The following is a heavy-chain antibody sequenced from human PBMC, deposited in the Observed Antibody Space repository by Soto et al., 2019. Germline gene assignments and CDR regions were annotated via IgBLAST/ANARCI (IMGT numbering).Heavy chain of an antibody. D-gene: IGHD6-13*01. CDR2: INAGNGNK. Sequence: ASVKVSCKTSGYTFTNFGIAWVRQAPGQRLEWMGWINAGNGNKKYSKKSRGRVPITTDTSARKGYMELSSLRSEDRFLYYCARDGIEAAGTGWFDPWGKGTLVTVSS. V-gene: IGHV1-3*01. CDR1: GYTFTNFG. CDR3: ARDGIEAAGTGWFDP. J-gene: IGHJ5*02.